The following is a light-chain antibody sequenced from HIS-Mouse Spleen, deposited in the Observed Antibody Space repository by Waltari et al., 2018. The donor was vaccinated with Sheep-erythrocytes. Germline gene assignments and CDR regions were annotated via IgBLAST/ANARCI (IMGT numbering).Light chain of an antibody. CDR2: DVS. V-gene: IGLV2-14*03. CDR3: SSYTSSSTLV. J-gene: IGLJ2*01. Sequence: QSALTQPASVSGSPGPSITLPCTGTRSDVGGYNYVSWYQQHPGKAPKLMIYDVSNRPSGVSNRFSGSKSGNTASLTISGLQAEDEADYYCSSYTSSSTLVFGGGTKLTVL. CDR1: RSDVGGYNY.